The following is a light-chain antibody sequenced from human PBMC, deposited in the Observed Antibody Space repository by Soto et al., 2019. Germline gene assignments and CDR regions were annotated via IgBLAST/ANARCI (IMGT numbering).Light chain of an antibody. CDR2: ATS. CDR1: QSISRH. V-gene: IGKV3-11*01. Sequence: DIELTQSPSTLSLSPGERATLSCRASQSISRHLAWYRQKPGLAPRLLIYATSNRATGIPARFSGSGSGTDYTLTIISLEHEDFGVYYCQQRSNWTPVTFGRGTKVDIK. J-gene: IGKJ4*01. CDR3: QQRSNWTPVT.